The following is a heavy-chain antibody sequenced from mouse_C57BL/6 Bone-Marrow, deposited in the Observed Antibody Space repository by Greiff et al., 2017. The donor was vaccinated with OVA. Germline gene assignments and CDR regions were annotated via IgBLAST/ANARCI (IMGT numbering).Heavy chain of an antibody. Sequence: EVMLVDSGGGLVQPGGSLKLSCAASGFTFSDYGMAWVRQAPRKGPEWVAFISNLAYSIYYADTVTGRFTISRENAKNTLYLEMSSLRSEDTAMYYCARQGGYDGFDYWGQGTTLTVSS. D-gene: IGHD2-2*01. J-gene: IGHJ2*01. V-gene: IGHV5-15*01. CDR1: GFTFSDYG. CDR2: ISNLAYSI. CDR3: ARQGGYDGFDY.